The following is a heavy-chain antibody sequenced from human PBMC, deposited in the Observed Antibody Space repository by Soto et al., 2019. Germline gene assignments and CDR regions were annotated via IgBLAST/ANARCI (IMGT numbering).Heavy chain of an antibody. J-gene: IGHJ6*02. D-gene: IGHD3-10*01. CDR2: IYYSGST. Sequence: SETLSLTCTVSGGSISSYYWSWIRQPPGKGLEWIGYIYYSGSTNYSPSLKSRVTISVDTSKNQFSLKLSSVTAADTAVYYCARVALWFGELFREYGMDVWGQGTTVTVSS. CDR3: ARVALWFGELFREYGMDV. CDR1: GGSISSYY. V-gene: IGHV4-59*01.